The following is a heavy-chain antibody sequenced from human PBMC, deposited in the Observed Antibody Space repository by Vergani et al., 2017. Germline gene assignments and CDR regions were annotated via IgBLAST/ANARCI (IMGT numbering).Heavy chain of an antibody. CDR2: IYGNDVE. D-gene: IGHD3-10*01. V-gene: IGHV2-5*01. Sequence: QITLKESGPTLVKSTQTLTLTCTFSGFSLSSSGVGVGCIRQPPGKALEWLAIIYGNDVERYSPSLQARLTITKDTSKNQVVLTMTNMDPVDTATYYCAQRGGSSGWFDTWGQGTLVTVSS. J-gene: IGHJ5*02. CDR1: GFSLSSSGVG. CDR3: AQRGGSSGWFDT.